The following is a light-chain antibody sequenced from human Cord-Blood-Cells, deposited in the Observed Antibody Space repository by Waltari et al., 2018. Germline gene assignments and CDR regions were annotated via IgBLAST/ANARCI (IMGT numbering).Light chain of an antibody. CDR3: QQSYSTLSYT. Sequence: DIQMTQSPSSLSASVGDRVTITCRASQSISSYLNWYQQKTGKDPKLLIYAASSLQSGVPSRFSGSGSGTDFTLTISSLQPEDFATYYCQQSYSTLSYTFGQGTKLEIK. CDR2: AAS. V-gene: IGKV1-39*01. CDR1: QSISSY. J-gene: IGKJ2*01.